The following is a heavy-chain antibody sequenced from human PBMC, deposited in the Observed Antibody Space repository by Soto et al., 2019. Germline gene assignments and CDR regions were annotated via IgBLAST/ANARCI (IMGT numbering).Heavy chain of an antibody. J-gene: IGHJ4*02. D-gene: IGHD2-15*01. CDR3: ARGKGIATANCDY. CDR1: GYTFTGYY. V-gene: IGHV1-2*02. CDR2: INPNSGGT. Sequence: GASVKVSCKASGYTFTGYYMHWVRQAPGQGLEWMGWINPNSGGTNYAQKFQGRVTMTRDTSISTAYMELSRLRSDNTAVYYCARGKGIATANCDYWGQGTLVTVSS.